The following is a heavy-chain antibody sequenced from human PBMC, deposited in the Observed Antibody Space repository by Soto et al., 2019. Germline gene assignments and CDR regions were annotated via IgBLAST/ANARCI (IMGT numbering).Heavy chain of an antibody. Sequence: AGGSLRLSCAASGFTFSSYAMSWVRQAPGEGLEWVSAISGSGGSTYYADSVKGRFTISRDNSKNTLYLQMNSLRAEDTAVYYCAKDXRPEDYDSSGYSPSFDYWGQGTLVTVSS. D-gene: IGHD3-22*01. CDR2: ISGSGGST. V-gene: IGHV3-23*01. CDR3: AKDXRPEDYDSSGYSPSFDY. CDR1: GFTFSSYA. J-gene: IGHJ4*02.